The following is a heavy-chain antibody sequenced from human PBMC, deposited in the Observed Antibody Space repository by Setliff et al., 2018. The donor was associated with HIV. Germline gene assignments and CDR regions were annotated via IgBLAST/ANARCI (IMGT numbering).Heavy chain of an antibody. J-gene: IGHJ4*02. CDR2: INQNGREK. V-gene: IGHV3-7*01. CDR1: AFTFSTYT. CDR3: AGSRGYFVKAD. Sequence: PGGSLRLSCAASAFTFSTYTMSWVRQSPGKGLEWVANINQNGREKYYVDSVKGRFTISRDNVKNSLYLQMNSLRGEDTAVYYCAGSRGYFVKADWGQGTLVTVSS. D-gene: IGHD3-22*01.